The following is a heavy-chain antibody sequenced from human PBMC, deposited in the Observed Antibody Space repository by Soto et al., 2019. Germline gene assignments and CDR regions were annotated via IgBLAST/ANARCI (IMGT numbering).Heavy chain of an antibody. CDR1: GYTFTSYD. V-gene: IGHV1-8*01. Sequence: ASVKVFCKASGYTFTSYDIKWVRQATGQRREWMGWMKPNSGNTGYAQKFQGRVTMTRNTSISTAYMELSSLRSEDTAVYYCVRGELRYFDWLRPNNWFDPWGQGTLVTVSS. J-gene: IGHJ5*02. CDR2: MKPNSGNT. CDR3: VRGELRYFDWLRPNNWFDP. D-gene: IGHD3-9*01.